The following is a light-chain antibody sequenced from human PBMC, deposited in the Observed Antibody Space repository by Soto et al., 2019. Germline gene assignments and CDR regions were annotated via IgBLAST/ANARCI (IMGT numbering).Light chain of an antibody. V-gene: IGLV1-44*01. Sequence: QSVLTQPPSASGTPGQRVTISCSGSSSNIGGNAVNWYQQLPGTAPKLLIYTYHERPSGVPDRFSGSKSGTSASLAISGLQSADEADYYCAAWDDSLNGYVFGTGTKLTVL. CDR1: SSNIGGNA. J-gene: IGLJ1*01. CDR3: AAWDDSLNGYV. CDR2: TYH.